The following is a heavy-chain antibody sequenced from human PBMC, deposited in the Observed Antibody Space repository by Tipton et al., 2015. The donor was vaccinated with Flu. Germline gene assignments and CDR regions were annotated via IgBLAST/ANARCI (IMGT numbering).Heavy chain of an antibody. D-gene: IGHD3/OR15-3a*01. CDR2: IYHSGST. CDR3: ARVGPSYYGMDV. V-gene: IGHV4-30-2*01. J-gene: IGHJ6*02. CDR1: GGSISSGGYS. Sequence: LRLSCAVSGGSISSGGYSWSWIRQPPGKGLEWIGYIYHSGSTYYNPSLKSRVTISVDRSKNQFSLKLSSVTAADTAVYYCARVGPSYYGMDVWGQGTTVTVSS.